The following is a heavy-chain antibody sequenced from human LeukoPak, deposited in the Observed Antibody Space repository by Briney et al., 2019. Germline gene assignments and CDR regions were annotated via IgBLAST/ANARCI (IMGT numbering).Heavy chain of an antibody. CDR3: ARKGGATTYGYYYYYMDV. CDR2: ISSSGSTI. D-gene: IGHD1-26*01. J-gene: IGHJ6*03. Sequence: GGSLRLSCAASGFTFSNSAMSWVRQAPGKGLEWVTYISSSGSTIYYADSVKGRFTISRDNAKNSLYLQMNSLRAEDTAVYYCARKGGATTYGYYYYYMDVWGKGTTVTISS. V-gene: IGHV3-48*04. CDR1: GFTFSNSA.